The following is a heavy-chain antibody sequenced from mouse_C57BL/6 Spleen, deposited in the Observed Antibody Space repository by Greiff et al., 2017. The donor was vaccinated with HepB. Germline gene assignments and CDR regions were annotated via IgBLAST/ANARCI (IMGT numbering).Heavy chain of an antibody. J-gene: IGHJ3*01. CDR1: GYTFTSYW. D-gene: IGHD1-1*01. Sequence: QVQLQQPGAELVKPGASVKMSCKASGYTFTSYWITWVKQRPGQGLEWIGDIYPGSGSTNYNEKFKSKATLTVDTSSSKAYMQLSSLTSEDSAVYYCARGYYGSSPFAYWGQGTLVTVSA. CDR2: IYPGSGST. V-gene: IGHV1-55*01. CDR3: ARGYYGSSPFAY.